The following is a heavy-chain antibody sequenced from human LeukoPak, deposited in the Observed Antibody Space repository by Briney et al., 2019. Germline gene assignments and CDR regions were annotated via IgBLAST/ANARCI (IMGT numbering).Heavy chain of an antibody. D-gene: IGHD3-3*01. CDR1: GFTFSSYW. J-gene: IGHJ6*02. CDR2: IKQDGSEK. Sequence: GGSLRLSCAASGFTFSSYWMSWGRQAPGKGLEWVANIKQDGSEKYYVDSVKGRFTISRDNAKNSLYLQMNSLRAEDTAVYYCARDGSADFWSGYYGRYYYYYGMDVWGQGTTVTVSS. CDR3: ARDGSADFWSGYYGRYYYYYGMDV. V-gene: IGHV3-7*03.